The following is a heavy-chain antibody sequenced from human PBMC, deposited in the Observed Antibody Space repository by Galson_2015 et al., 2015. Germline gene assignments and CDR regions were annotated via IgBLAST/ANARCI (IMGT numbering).Heavy chain of an antibody. V-gene: IGHV3-7*03. Sequence: SLRLSCAPSGFTFSNYWIAWVRQAPGKVLEWVANVKQDGIEKHYVDSVKGRFFIPSDNAKNSVYLQMNNLIAEDSAVYSCTRGSPQYWYFDFWGRGTLVTVSS. CDR1: GFTFSNYW. J-gene: IGHJ2*01. CDR2: VKQDGIEK. CDR3: TRGSPQYWYFDF.